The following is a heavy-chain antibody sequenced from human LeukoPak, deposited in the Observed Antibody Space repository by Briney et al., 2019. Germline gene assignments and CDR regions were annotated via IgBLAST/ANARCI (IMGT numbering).Heavy chain of an antibody. J-gene: IGHJ5*01. CDR2: ISDSGST. CDR1: GGSIGTSAYY. D-gene: IGHD3-16*02. V-gene: IGHV4-31*03. Sequence: PSETLSLTCTVSGGSIGTSAYYWNWIPPHPGKGLEWIGFISDSGSTLYNPSLKSRVTISSDTSKDQCSLKLTSVTAADMAVYYCARGRYSYGRNDSWGQGTLVIVSS. CDR3: ARGRYSYGRNDS.